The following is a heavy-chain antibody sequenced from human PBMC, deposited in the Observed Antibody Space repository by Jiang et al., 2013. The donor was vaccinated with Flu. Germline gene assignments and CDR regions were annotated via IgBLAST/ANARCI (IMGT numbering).Heavy chain of an antibody. D-gene: IGHD1-26*01. CDR3: ARDRGGSYYPHFDY. J-gene: IGHJ4*02. V-gene: IGHV4-59*01. Sequence: EWIGNVYYTGSTNYNPSLKSRVTTSVDTSKNQFSLNLSSVTAADTAVYYCARDRGGSYYPHFDYWGQGVLVTVSS. CDR2: VYYTGST.